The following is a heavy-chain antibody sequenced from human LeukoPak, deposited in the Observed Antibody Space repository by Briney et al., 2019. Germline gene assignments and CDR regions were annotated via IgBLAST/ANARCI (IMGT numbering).Heavy chain of an antibody. V-gene: IGHV3-21*01. CDR3: ARMSWYYFDY. Sequence: GGSLRLSCAASRLTFNGYAMSWVRQTPEKGLEWVSSIGGGGSPTYYTDSVKGRFTISRDNAKNSLYLQMNSLRAEDTAVYYCARMSWYYFDYWGQGTLVTVSS. J-gene: IGHJ4*02. CDR1: RLTFNGYA. CDR2: IGGGGSPT. D-gene: IGHD6-13*01.